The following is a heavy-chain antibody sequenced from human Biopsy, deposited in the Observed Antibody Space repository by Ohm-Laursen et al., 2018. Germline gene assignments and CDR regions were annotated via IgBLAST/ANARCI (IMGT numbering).Heavy chain of an antibody. Sequence: SQTLSLTCVVYGGPFNGYFWSWIRQPPGKGLEWIGDITQSGSTNYSPSLKSRVTISVDTAKKQFSLSLRSVTAADTAVYYCARVPLPGIGAAYQGRFLYGMDVWGQGTTVSVSS. V-gene: IGHV4-34*01. J-gene: IGHJ6*02. D-gene: IGHD6-13*01. CDR2: ITQSGST. CDR3: ARVPLPGIGAAYQGRFLYGMDV. CDR1: GGPFNGYF.